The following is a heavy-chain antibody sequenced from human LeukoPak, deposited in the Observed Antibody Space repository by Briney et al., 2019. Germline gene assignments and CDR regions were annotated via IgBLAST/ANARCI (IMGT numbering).Heavy chain of an antibody. CDR1: GFTFSSYS. J-gene: IGHJ6*02. D-gene: IGHD3-10*01. CDR3: ARDYGSGSYPYYGMDV. CDR2: ISSSSSYI. V-gene: IGHV3-21*01. Sequence: GGSLRLSCAASGFTFSSYSMNWFRQAPGKGLEWVSSISSSSSYIYYADSVKGRFTISRDNAKNSLYLQMNSLRAEDTAVYYCARDYGSGSYPYYGMDVWGQGTTVTVSS.